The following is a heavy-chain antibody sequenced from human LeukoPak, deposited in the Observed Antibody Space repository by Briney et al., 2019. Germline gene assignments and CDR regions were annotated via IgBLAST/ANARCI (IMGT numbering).Heavy chain of an antibody. J-gene: IGHJ4*02. CDR3: AKYANGGPQDY. V-gene: IGHV3-23*01. CDR1: GFTFSDYV. CDR2: ISGSGGST. Sequence: GGSLRLSCAASGFTFSDYVMSWVRQAPGKGLEWVSAISGSGGSTYYGDSVKGRSTISRDNSKNTLYLQMNSLRAEDTAVYYCAKYANGGPQDYWGQGTLVTVSP. D-gene: IGHD2-2*01.